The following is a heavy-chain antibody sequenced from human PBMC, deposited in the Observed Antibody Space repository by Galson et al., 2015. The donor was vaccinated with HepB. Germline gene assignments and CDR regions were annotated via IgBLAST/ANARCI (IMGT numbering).Heavy chain of an antibody. CDR3: ARDGEYSSSSDAFDY. CDR1: GGTFSSYA. D-gene: IGHD6-6*01. Sequence: SVKVSCKASGGTFSSYAISCVRQAPGQGLEWMGGIIPIFGTANYAQKFQGRVTITADESTSTAYMELSSLRSEDTAVYYCARDGEYSSSSDAFDYWGQGTLVTVSS. V-gene: IGHV1-69*13. CDR2: IIPIFGTA. J-gene: IGHJ4*02.